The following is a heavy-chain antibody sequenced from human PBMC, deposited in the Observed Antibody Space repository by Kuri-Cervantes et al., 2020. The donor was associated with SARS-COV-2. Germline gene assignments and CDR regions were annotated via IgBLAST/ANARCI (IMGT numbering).Heavy chain of an antibody. CDR3: ARDLGSSPMDWYFDL. D-gene: IGHD6-13*01. CDR2: ISAYNGNT. J-gene: IGHJ2*01. CDR1: GYTFTSYG. Sequence: ASVKVSCKASGYTFTSYGISWVRQAPGQGLEWMGWISAYNGNTNYAQKFQGRVTMTRDTSTSTVYMELSSLRSEDTAVYYCARDLGSSPMDWYFDLWGRGTLVTVSS. V-gene: IGHV1-18*04.